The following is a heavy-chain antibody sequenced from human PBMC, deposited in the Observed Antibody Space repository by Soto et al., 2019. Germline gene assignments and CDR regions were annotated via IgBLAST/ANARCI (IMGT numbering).Heavy chain of an antibody. Sequence: QVHLMQSGAEVKKPGSSVKVSCKASGGTFGSDAITWVRQAPGQGLEWVGRIIPFFGTTNYAQNLQGRVTISADKSTLTSYMELHSLTSDDTALYYCARDRTDSGYYTNWLDPWGQGTQVTVSS. J-gene: IGHJ5*02. CDR2: IIPFFGTT. CDR3: ARDRTDSGYYTNWLDP. D-gene: IGHD3-22*01. V-gene: IGHV1-69*06. CDR1: GGTFGSDA.